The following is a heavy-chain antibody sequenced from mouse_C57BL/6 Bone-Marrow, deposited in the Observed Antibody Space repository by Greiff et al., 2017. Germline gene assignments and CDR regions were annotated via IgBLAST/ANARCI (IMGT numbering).Heavy chain of an antibody. D-gene: IGHD2-4*01. J-gene: IGHJ3*01. CDR3: ARKGLYYDYDEAWFAY. Sequence: VKLVESGPGLVAPSQSLSITCTVSGFSLTSYAISWVRQPPGKGLEWLGVIWTGGGTNYNSALKSRLSISKDNSKSQVFLKMNSLQTDDTARYYCARKGLYYDYDEAWFAYWGQGTLVTVSA. V-gene: IGHV2-9-1*01. CDR1: GFSLTSYA. CDR2: IWTGGGT.